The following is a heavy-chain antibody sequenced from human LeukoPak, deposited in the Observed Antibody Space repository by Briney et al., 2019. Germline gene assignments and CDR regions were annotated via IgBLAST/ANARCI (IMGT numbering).Heavy chain of an antibody. J-gene: IGHJ4*02. D-gene: IGHD3-22*01. CDR1: GGSISSYY. CDR3: ARDEYDSSGYYYRY. V-gene: IGHV4-4*07. Sequence: SETLSLTCTVSGGSISSYYWSWIRQPAGKGLEWIGRIYTSGSTNYRPSLKSRVTMSVDTSKNQFSLKLSSVTAADTAVYYCARDEYDSSGYYYRYWGQGTLVTVSS. CDR2: IYTSGST.